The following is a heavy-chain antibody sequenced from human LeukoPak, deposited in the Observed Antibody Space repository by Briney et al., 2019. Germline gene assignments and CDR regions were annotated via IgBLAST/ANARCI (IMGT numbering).Heavy chain of an antibody. J-gene: IGHJ4*02. CDR2: ISYDGSNK. D-gene: IGHD1-26*01. CDR3: ARVGSGSYYAYFDY. CDR1: GFTFSSYA. Sequence: GSLRLSCAASGFTFSSYAMHWVRQAPGKGLEWVAVISYDGSNKYYADSVKGRFTISRDNSKNTLYLQMNSLRAEDTAVYYCARVGSGSYYAYFDYWGQGTLVTVSS. V-gene: IGHV3-30*04.